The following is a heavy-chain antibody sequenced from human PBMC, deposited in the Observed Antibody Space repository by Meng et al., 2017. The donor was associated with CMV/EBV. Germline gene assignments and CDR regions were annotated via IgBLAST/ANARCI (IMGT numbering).Heavy chain of an antibody. CDR1: GFTFSSYD. CDR3: ARDNAYGDGFDY. Sequence: GESLKISCAASGFTFSSYDMHWVRQATGKGLEWVSAIGTAGDTYYPGSVKGRFTISRDNAKNSLYLQMNSLRAEDTAVYYCARDNAYGDGFDYWGQGTLVTVSS. D-gene: IGHD4-17*01. V-gene: IGHV3-13*01. J-gene: IGHJ4*02. CDR2: IGTAGDT.